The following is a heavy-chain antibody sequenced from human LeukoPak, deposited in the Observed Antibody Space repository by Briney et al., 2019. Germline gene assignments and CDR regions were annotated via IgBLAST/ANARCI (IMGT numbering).Heavy chain of an antibody. J-gene: IGHJ6*03. CDR2: IYTSGST. V-gene: IGHV4-4*07. D-gene: IGHD5-12*01. CDR1: GGSISSYY. CDR3: ASLVATRRYYYYMDV. Sequence: SETLSLTCTVSGGSISSYYWSWIRQPAGKGLEWIGRIYTSGSTNYNPSLKSRVTMSVDTSKNQFSLKLSSVTAADTAVYYCASLVATRRYYYYMDVWGKGTTVTVSS.